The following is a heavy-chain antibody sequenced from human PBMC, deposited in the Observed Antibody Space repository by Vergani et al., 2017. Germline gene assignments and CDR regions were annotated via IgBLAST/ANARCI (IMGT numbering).Heavy chain of an antibody. D-gene: IGHD3-22*01. CDR2: INPNSGGT. J-gene: IGHJ6*02. CDR1: GYTFTGYY. CDR3: ARDPLSSGYNLGHHYGMDV. Sequence: QVQLVQSGAEVKKPGASVKVSCKASGYTFTGYYMHWVRQAPGQGLEWMGWINPNSGGTNYAQKFQGRVTMTRDTSISTAYMELSRLRSDDTAVYYCARDPLSSGYNLGHHYGMDVWGQGTTVTVSS. V-gene: IGHV1-2*02.